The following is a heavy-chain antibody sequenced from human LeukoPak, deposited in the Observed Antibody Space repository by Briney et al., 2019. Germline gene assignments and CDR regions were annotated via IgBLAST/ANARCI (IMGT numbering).Heavy chain of an antibody. V-gene: IGHV3-30-3*01. CDR2: ISYDGSNK. Sequence: GGSLRLSCVASGFTFSSYAMHWVRQAPGKGLEWVAVISYDGSNKYYADSVKGRFTISRDNAKNSLYLQMNSLRAEDTAVYYCARDTTYSGSPADAFDIWGQGTMVTVSS. CDR3: ARDTTYSGSPADAFDI. CDR1: GFTFSSYA. D-gene: IGHD1-26*01. J-gene: IGHJ3*02.